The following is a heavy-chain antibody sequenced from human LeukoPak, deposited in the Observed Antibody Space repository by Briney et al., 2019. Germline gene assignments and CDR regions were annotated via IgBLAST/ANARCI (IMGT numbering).Heavy chain of an antibody. CDR2: IYHSGST. CDR3: ASVPDYDILTGYSPYYFDY. D-gene: IGHD3-9*01. V-gene: IGHV4-4*02. J-gene: IGHJ4*02. CDR1: GGSISSSNW. Sequence: SETLSLTYAVSGGSISSSNWWSWVRQPPGRGLEWIGEIYHSGSTNYNPSLKSRVTISVDKPKNQFSLKLSSVTAADTAVYYCASVPDYDILTGYSPYYFDYWGQGTLVTVSS.